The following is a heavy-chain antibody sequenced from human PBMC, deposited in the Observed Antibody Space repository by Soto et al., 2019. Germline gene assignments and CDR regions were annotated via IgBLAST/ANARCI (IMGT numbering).Heavy chain of an antibody. J-gene: IGHJ1*01. CDR2: INHGGSA. CDR1: GGSFSGYY. CDR3: ARYSSTWSKYLQH. V-gene: IGHV4-34*01. Sequence: VKLQQWGAGLLKTSETLSLTCAVYGGSFSGYYWSWIRQTPGKRLEWVGDINHGGSANYNPSLKSRVTFSLDLSKNQFSLKLNSVIAADTAVYYCARYSSTWSKYLQHWGRGSLVIVSS. D-gene: IGHD6-13*01.